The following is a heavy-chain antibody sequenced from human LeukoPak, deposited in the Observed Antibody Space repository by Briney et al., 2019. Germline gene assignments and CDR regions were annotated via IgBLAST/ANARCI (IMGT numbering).Heavy chain of an antibody. V-gene: IGHV5-51*01. J-gene: IGHJ3*02. CDR1: GYSFTSYW. CDR3: ARHRTVVTPSDAFDI. CDR2: IYPGDSDI. Sequence: GESLKISCKGSGYSFTSYWIGWVRQMPGKGLEWMGIIYPGDSDIRYSPSFQGHVTISADKSISTAYPQWSSLKASDTAMYYCARHRTVVTPSDAFDIWGQGTMVTVSS. D-gene: IGHD4-23*01.